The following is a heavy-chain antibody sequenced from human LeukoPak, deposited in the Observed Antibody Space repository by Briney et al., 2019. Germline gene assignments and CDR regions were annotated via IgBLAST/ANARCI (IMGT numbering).Heavy chain of an antibody. CDR2: INHSGST. CDR1: GGSFSDYY. D-gene: IGHD6-6*01. J-gene: IGHJ4*02. Sequence: SETLSLTCAVFGGSFSDYYWSWIRQPPGQGLEWIGEINHSGSTNYNPSLKSRVTISVDTSKNQFSLKLSSVTAADTAVYYCARDSPSSLGYWGQGTLVTVSS. CDR3: ARDSPSSLGY. V-gene: IGHV4-34*01.